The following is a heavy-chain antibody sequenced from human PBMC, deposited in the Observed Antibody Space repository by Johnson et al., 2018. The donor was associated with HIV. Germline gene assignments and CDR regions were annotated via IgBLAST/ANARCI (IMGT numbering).Heavy chain of an antibody. J-gene: IGHJ3*02. CDR2: INWNGGST. V-gene: IGHV3-20*04. CDR3: AREIRITMIKGHGGVAFDI. D-gene: IGHD3-22*01. CDR1: GFTFSSYA. Sequence: VQLVESGGGVVQPGRSLRLSCAASGFTFSSYAMHWVRQAPGKGLEWVSGINWNGGSTSYADSVKGRFTISRDNAKNSLYLQMNSLRAEDTALYYCAREIRITMIKGHGGVAFDIWGQGTMVTVSS.